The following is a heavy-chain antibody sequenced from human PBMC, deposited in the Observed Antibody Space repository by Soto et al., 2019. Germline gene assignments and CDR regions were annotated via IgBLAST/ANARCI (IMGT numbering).Heavy chain of an antibody. CDR1: GGTFSSYA. D-gene: IGHD5-18*01. Sequence: QVQLVQSGAEVKKPGSSVRVSCKASGGTFSSYAISWVRQAPGQGLEWMGGIIPIFGTANYAQKFQGRVTIXXDXSXXTAYMELSSLRSEDTAVYYCARADTPDTELTSLDYWGQGTLVTVSS. CDR3: ARADTPDTELTSLDY. CDR2: IIPIFGTA. V-gene: IGHV1-69*12. J-gene: IGHJ4*02.